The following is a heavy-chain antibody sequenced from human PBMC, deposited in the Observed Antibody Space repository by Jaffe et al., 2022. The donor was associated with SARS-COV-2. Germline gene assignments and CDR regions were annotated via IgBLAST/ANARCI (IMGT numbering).Heavy chain of an antibody. J-gene: IGHJ3*02. CDR2: INHSGST. CDR1: GGSFSGYY. Sequence: QVQLQQWGAGLLKPSETLSLTCAVYGGSFSGYYWSWIRQPPGKGLEWIGEINHSGSTNYNPSLKSRVTISVDTSKNQFSLKLSSVTAADTAVYYCARVRGHTGDFWSGYRVSAFDIWGQGTMVTVSS. D-gene: IGHD3-3*01. V-gene: IGHV4-34*01. CDR3: ARVRGHTGDFWSGYRVSAFDI.